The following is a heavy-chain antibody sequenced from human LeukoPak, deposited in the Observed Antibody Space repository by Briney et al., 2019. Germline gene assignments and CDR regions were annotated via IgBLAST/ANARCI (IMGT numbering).Heavy chain of an antibody. CDR3: APGIAAAGTNY. J-gene: IGHJ4*02. Sequence: GGSLRLSCAASGFTFSSYSMNWVRQAPGKGLEWVSSISSSSSYIYYADSVKGRFTISRDNAKNSLYLQMNSLRAEDTAVYYCAPGIAAAGTNYWGQGTLVTVAS. D-gene: IGHD6-13*01. CDR2: ISSSSSYI. CDR1: GFTFSSYS. V-gene: IGHV3-21*01.